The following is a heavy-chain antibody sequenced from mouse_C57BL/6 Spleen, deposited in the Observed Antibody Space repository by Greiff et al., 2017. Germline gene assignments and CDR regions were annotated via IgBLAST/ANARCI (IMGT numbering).Heavy chain of an antibody. CDR3: ASEAAQASYFDY. CDR2: IDPNSGGT. Sequence: QVQLQQSGAELVKPGASVKLSCKASGYTFTGYWMHWVKQRPGRGLEWIGRIDPNSGGTKYNEKFKSKATLTVDEPSSTAYLQLSSLTSEDAAVSYCASEAAQASYFDYWGQGTTLTVSS. V-gene: IGHV1-72*01. CDR1: GYTFTGYW. D-gene: IGHD3-2*02. J-gene: IGHJ2*01.